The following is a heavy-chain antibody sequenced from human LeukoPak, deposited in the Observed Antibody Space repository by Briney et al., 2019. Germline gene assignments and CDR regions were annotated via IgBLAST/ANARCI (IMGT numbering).Heavy chain of an antibody. CDR2: ISGSGGST. J-gene: IGHJ4*02. Sequence: QTGGSLRLSCAASGFTVSSYALSWVRQAPGKGLEWVSAISGSGGSTYYADSVKGRFTISRDNSKNTLYLQMNSLRAEDTAVYYCATGKGGSYSNWGQGTLVTVSS. CDR3: ATGKGGSYSN. V-gene: IGHV3-23*01. D-gene: IGHD3-10*01. CDR1: GFTVSSYA.